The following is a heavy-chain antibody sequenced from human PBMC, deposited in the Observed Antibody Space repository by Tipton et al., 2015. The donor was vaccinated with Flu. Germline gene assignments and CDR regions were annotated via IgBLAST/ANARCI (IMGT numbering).Heavy chain of an antibody. Sequence: CAASGFTVSSNDISWVRQAPGKGLEWVSIIYGGGGTYYADSVKGRFTISRDNSNKMFYLQMNSLRAEDTAVYYCARYCSGGTCYSFDAFDIWGQGTMVTVPS. V-gene: IGHV3-53*01. D-gene: IGHD2-15*01. CDR2: IYGGGGT. CDR3: ARYCSGGTCYSFDAFDI. CDR1: GFTVSSND. J-gene: IGHJ3*02.